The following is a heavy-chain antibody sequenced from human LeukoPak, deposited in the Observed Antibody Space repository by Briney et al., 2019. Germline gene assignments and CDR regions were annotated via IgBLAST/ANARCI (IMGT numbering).Heavy chain of an antibody. CDR2: IKSKTDGGTT. D-gene: IGHD2-2*01. CDR1: GFPFRKAW. Sequence: GGSQSLFRAASGFPFRKAWLRGVRQAPGKGLEWVGRIKSKTDGGTTDSAAPVKGRFTISRDDSKNTLYLQLNSLKTEDTAGYYCTTKGPALGDRSSTSCFYAFDIWGPGTMVTVSS. V-gene: IGHV3-15*01. J-gene: IGHJ3*02. CDR3: TTKGPALGDRSSTSCFYAFDI.